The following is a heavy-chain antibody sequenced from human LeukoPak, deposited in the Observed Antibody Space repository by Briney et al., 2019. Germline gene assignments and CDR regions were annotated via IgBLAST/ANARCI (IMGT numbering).Heavy chain of an antibody. J-gene: IGHJ4*02. Sequence: ASVKVSCKASGYSFTSHYMHWVRQAPGQGLEWLGLINPSGSSTLYAQKFQGRVTMTRDMSTTTDYMELSSLRSDDTAVYYCARDGLQQLDYWGQGTLVTVSS. CDR2: INPSGSST. CDR3: ARDGLQQLDY. D-gene: IGHD6-13*01. CDR1: GYSFTSHY. V-gene: IGHV1-46*01.